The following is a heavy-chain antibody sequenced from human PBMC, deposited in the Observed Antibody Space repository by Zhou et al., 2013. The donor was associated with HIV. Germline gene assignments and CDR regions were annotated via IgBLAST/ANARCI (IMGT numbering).Heavy chain of an antibody. CDR3: ARGNVTNFYYFMDV. Sequence: QVQLVQSGTEVKKPGASVKVSCKASGYTFTSYGISWVRQAPGQGLQWVGWISVYNGNTNYAQKLQGRVTMTTDTSTSTAYMKLSSLRSEDTAIYYCARGNVTNFYYFMDVWGKGTTVTVSS. V-gene: IGHV1-18*01. CDR1: GYTFTSYG. CDR2: ISVYNGNT. D-gene: IGHD2-2*01. J-gene: IGHJ6*03.